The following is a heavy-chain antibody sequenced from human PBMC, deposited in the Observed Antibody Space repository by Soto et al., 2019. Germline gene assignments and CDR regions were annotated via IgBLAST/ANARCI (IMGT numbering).Heavy chain of an antibody. Sequence: EVQLVESGGGLVKPGGSLRLSCAASGFTFSSYSMNWVRQAPGKGLEWVSSISSSSSYIYYADSVKGRFTISRDNAKNSLYLQMNSLRAEDTAVYYCARDPGYCSGGSCYESDYWGQGTLVTVSS. V-gene: IGHV3-21*01. D-gene: IGHD2-15*01. CDR2: ISSSSSYI. J-gene: IGHJ4*02. CDR1: GFTFSSYS. CDR3: ARDPGYCSGGSCYESDY.